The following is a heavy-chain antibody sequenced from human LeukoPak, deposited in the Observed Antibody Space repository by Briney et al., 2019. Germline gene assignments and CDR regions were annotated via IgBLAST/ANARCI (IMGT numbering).Heavy chain of an antibody. V-gene: IGHV4-59*01. J-gene: IGHJ4*02. CDR3: ASQSGYGSFDY. CDR2: IYYSGST. D-gene: IGHD5-12*01. Sequence: GSLRLSCAASGFTFSSYCMSWIRQPPGKGLEWIGYIYYSGSTNYNPSLKSRVTISVDTSKNQFSLKLSSVTAADTAVYYCASQSGYGSFDYWGQGTLVTVSS. CDR1: GFTFSSYC.